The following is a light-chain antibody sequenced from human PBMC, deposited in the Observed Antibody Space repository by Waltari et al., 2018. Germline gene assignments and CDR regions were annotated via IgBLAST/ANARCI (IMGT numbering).Light chain of an antibody. CDR1: QYIGKY. CDR3: QHAYSIPFT. J-gene: IGKJ3*01. V-gene: IGKV1-39*01. CDR2: AAS. Sequence: IQMTQSPSSLSPSVGDRIPITCRASQYIGKYLNWYQHQPGKAPKLLIYAASTLESGVPSRFSGSGSGTDFTLTISNVQPEDFATYYCQHAYSIPFTFGPGTKVHI.